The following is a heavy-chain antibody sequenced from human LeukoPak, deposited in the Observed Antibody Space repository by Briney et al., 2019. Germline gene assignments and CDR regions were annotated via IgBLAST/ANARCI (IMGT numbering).Heavy chain of an antibody. CDR2: INTNTGNP. V-gene: IGHV7-4-1*02. Sequence: ASVKVSCKASGYTFTSYAMNWVRQAPGQGLEWMGWINTNTGNPTYAQDFTGRFVFPLDTSVSTAYLQISSLKAEDTAVYYCARDGYGSGNFPDYWGQGTLVTVSS. CDR3: ARDGYGSGNFPDY. CDR1: GYTFTSYA. D-gene: IGHD3-10*01. J-gene: IGHJ4*02.